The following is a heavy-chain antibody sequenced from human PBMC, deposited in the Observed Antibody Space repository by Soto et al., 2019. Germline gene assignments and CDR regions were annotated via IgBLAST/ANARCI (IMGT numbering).Heavy chain of an antibody. D-gene: IGHD5-12*01. V-gene: IGHV3-9*01. Sequence: HPGGSLRLSCAGSGFTFDDYAMHWVRQSPGKGLEWVSGISWNSGRIGYADSVRGRFTISRDNAKNSLYLQMYSLRPEDTAFYYCAKARNGYNLGDAFDIWGQGTMVT. CDR2: ISWNSGRI. CDR1: GFTFDDYA. CDR3: AKARNGYNLGDAFDI. J-gene: IGHJ3*02.